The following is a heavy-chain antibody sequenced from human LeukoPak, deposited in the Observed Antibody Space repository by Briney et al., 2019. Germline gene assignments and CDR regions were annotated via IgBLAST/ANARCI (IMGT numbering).Heavy chain of an antibody. CDR3: ARVDYYDSSGYLFDY. D-gene: IGHD3-22*01. CDR1: GYTFTSYY. CDR2: INPNGGST. V-gene: IGHV1-46*01. Sequence: ASVKVSCKASGYTFTSYYMHWVRQAPGQGLEWMGIINPNGGSTSYAQKLQGRVTMTRDTSTSTVYMELASLRSEDTAVYYCARVDYYDSSGYLFDYWGQGTLVTVSS. J-gene: IGHJ4*02.